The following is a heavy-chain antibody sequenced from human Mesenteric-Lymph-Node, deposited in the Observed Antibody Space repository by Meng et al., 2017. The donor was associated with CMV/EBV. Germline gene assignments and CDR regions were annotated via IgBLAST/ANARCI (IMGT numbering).Heavy chain of an antibody. CDR2: VNPYSGTT. CDR1: YTFTDYW. V-gene: IGHV1-2*06. CDR3: ALYYYGSGSYYNGESLDY. J-gene: IGHJ4*02. D-gene: IGHD3-10*01. Sequence: YTFTDYWMHWVRQAPGQGLEWMGRVNPYSGTTYYAEKFQGRVSMTRDTSISTAYMELSRLRSDDTAVYYCALYYYGSGSYYNGESLDYWGQGTLVTVSS.